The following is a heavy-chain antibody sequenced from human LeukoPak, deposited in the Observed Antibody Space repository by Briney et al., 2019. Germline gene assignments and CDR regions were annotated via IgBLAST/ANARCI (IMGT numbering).Heavy chain of an antibody. V-gene: IGHV4-39*07. Sequence: SETLSLTCTVSGGSISSSNYYWGWIRQPPGKGLEWIGTIYYSGGTYYNPSLKSRVTISVDTSKNQFSLKLSSVTAADTAVYYCARDRLWFGESSDYYYYYYMDVWGKGTTVTISS. J-gene: IGHJ6*03. CDR2: IYYSGGT. CDR1: GGSISSSNYY. CDR3: ARDRLWFGESSDYYYYYYMDV. D-gene: IGHD3-10*01.